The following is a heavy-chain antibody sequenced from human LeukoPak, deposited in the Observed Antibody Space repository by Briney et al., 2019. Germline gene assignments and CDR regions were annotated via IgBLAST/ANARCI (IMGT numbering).Heavy chain of an antibody. Sequence: PGGSLRLSCAASGFTFSSYGMHWVRQAPGKGLERVAFIRYDGSNKYYTGSVKGRFTISRDNSKNTLYLQMNSLRAEDTAVYYCIVVPAAMWGRYGMDVWGQGATFTVSS. CDR3: IVVPAAMWGRYGMDV. D-gene: IGHD2-2*01. CDR2: IRYDGSNK. CDR1: GFTFSSYG. V-gene: IGHV3-30*02. J-gene: IGHJ6*02.